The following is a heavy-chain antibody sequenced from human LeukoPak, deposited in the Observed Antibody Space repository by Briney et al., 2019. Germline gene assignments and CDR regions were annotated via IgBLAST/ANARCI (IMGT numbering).Heavy chain of an antibody. CDR1: GFIFSNYT. D-gene: IGHD1-26*01. J-gene: IGHJ4*02. CDR3: ARAITGDGGSYRFFDY. Sequence: PGGSLRLSSAASGFIFSNYTMNWVPPAPGKGLEWVSSISSSSSYIYYADSVKGRFTISRDNAKNSLYLQMNSLRAEDTAVYYCARAITGDGGSYRFFDYWGQGTLVTVSS. V-gene: IGHV3-21*01. CDR2: ISSSSSYI.